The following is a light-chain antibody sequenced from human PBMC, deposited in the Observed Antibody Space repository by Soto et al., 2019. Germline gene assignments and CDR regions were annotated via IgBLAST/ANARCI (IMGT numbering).Light chain of an antibody. Sequence: EILMTQSPATLSVSPGARATLSCRASQSVSSNLAWYQHKPGQAPRRLIYGASPRATGIPGRFSGSGSGTVFTLTISSLQSEDFGVYYCQQYNKWPWTFGRGTKVEIK. V-gene: IGKV3-15*01. CDR1: QSVSSN. CDR2: GAS. CDR3: QQYNKWPWT. J-gene: IGKJ1*01.